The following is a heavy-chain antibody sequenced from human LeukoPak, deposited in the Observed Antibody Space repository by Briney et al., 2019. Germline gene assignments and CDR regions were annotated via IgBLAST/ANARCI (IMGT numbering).Heavy chain of an antibody. Sequence: SETVSLTCSVSGDSISSSSSFYWAWIRQPPGKGLEWIGSSNHIGTTYNNPSLKSRVTISVDTSSNQFSLKMRSVTAADTAVYYCARRMVYASGGSWSDPWGQGLRVIVSS. J-gene: IGHJ5*02. CDR3: ARRMVYASGGSWSDP. CDR2: SNHIGTT. V-gene: IGHV4-39*07. CDR1: GDSISSSSSFY. D-gene: IGHD2-8*01.